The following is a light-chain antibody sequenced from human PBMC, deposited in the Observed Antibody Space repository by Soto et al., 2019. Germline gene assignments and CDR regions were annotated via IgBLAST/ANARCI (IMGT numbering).Light chain of an antibody. V-gene: IGKV1-6*01. Sequence: AIQMTQSPSSLSASVGDRVTITCRASQGIRNDLGWYQQKPGKAPKLLIYAASSLQSGVPSRFSGSGSGTDFTLTISNLQPEDFASYYCLQDYTYPWTFGQGTKVDIK. CDR1: QGIRND. J-gene: IGKJ1*01. CDR3: LQDYTYPWT. CDR2: AAS.